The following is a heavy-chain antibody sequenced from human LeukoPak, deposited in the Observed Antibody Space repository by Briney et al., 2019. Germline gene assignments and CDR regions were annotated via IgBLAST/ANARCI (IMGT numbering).Heavy chain of an antibody. CDR3: ASSLYCSGGSCYSHYFDY. CDR1: GYTFTGYY. CDR2: INPNSGGT. Sequence: ASVKVSCKASGYTFTGYYMHWVRQAPGQGLEWMGWINPNSGGTNYAQKFQGRVTMTRDTSISTAYMELSRLRSDDTAVYYCASSLYCSGGSCYSHYFDYWGQGTLVTVSS. J-gene: IGHJ4*02. V-gene: IGHV1-2*02. D-gene: IGHD2-15*01.